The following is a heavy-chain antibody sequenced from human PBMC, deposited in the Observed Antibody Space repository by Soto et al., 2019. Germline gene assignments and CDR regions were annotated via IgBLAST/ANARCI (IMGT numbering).Heavy chain of an antibody. CDR2: INPHNGNT. V-gene: IGHV1-18*04. CDR3: ASPPTYSRWGNL. J-gene: IGHJ4*02. D-gene: IGHD6-13*01. Sequence: QVELVQSGGEVKKPGASVKVSCKAYGYTFISNGISWVRQAPGQRLEWVGWINPHNGNTVSAEEFGGRVPMTKDTPTSKAYREVGSLRFDDPAFYYCASPPTYSRWGNLGGQGPLAPVAS. CDR1: GYTFISNG.